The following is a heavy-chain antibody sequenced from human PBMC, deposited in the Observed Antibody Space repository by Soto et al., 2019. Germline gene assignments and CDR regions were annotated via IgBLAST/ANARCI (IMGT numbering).Heavy chain of an antibody. CDR2: IYYSGST. CDR3: ARDNGSGSYFKETGTFDY. CDR1: GGSISSGGYY. J-gene: IGHJ4*02. D-gene: IGHD3-10*01. V-gene: IGHV4-31*03. Sequence: SETLSLTCTVSGGSISSGGYYWSWIRQHPGKGLEWIGYIYYSGSTYYNPSLKSRVTISVDTSKNQFSLKLSSVTAADTAVYYCARDNGSGSYFKETGTFDYWGQGTLVTVSS.